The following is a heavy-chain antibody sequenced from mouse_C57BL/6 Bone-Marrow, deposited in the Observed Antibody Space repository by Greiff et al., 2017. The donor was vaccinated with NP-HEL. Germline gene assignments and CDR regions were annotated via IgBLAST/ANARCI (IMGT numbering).Heavy chain of an antibody. CDR3: ARQDGYHYYAMDY. CDR2: ISNLAYSI. Sequence: DVQLVESGGGLVQPGGSLKLSCAASGFTFSDYGMAWVRQAPRKGPEWVAFISNLAYSIYYADTVTGRFTISRENAKNTLYLEMSSLRSEDTAMYYCARQDGYHYYAMDYWGQGTSVTVSS. V-gene: IGHV5-15*01. CDR1: GFTFSDYG. J-gene: IGHJ4*01. D-gene: IGHD2-3*01.